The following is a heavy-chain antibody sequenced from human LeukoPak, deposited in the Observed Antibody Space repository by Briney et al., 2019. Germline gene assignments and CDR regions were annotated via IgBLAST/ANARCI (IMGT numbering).Heavy chain of an antibody. CDR1: VFTFSSYE. V-gene: IGHV3-48*03. D-gene: IGHD6-13*01. J-gene: IGHJ6*02. CDR3: ARRIAAAATDDYYGMDV. CDR2: ISSSGSTI. Sequence: PGGSLRLSCAASVFTFSSYEMNWVRQAQGKGLEWVSYISSSGSTIYYADSVKGRFTISRDNAKNSLYLQMNSLRAEDTAVYYCARRIAAAATDDYYGMDVWGQGTTVTVSS.